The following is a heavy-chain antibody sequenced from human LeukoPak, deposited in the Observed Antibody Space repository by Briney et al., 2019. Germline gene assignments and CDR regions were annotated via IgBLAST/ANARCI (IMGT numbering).Heavy chain of an antibody. CDR3: AKDIAYGSGSYIGIDY. D-gene: IGHD3-10*01. J-gene: IGHJ4*02. Sequence: GGSLRLSCAASGFTFSSYAMSWVRQAPGKGLEWVSAISGSGGSTYYADSVKGRFTISRDNSKNTLYLQMNSLRAEDTAVYYCAKDIAYGSGSYIGIDYWGQGTLVTVSS. V-gene: IGHV3-23*01. CDR2: ISGSGGST. CDR1: GFTFSSYA.